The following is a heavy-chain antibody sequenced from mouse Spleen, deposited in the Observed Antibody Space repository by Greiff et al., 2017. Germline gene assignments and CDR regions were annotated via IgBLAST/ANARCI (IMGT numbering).Heavy chain of an antibody. D-gene: IGHD1-1*01. CDR1: GYSITSGYY. V-gene: IGHV3-6*01. CDR2: ISYDGSN. Sequence: DVQLQESGPGLVKPSQSLSLTCSVTGYSITSGYYWNWIRQFPGNKLEWMGYISYDGSNNYNPSLKNRISITRDTSKNQFFLKLNSVTTEDTATYYCARFSITTVVADYWGQGTTLTVSS. CDR3: ARFSITTVVADY. J-gene: IGHJ2*01.